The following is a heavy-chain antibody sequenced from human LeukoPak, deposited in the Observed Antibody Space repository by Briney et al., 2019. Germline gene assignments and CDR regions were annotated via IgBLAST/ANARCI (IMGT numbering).Heavy chain of an antibody. J-gene: IGHJ5*02. CDR1: GGSISSSSYY. D-gene: IGHD3-3*01. V-gene: IGHV4-39*01. CDR3: AKPVFWSGSLSAP. CDR2: IYYSGST. Sequence: SETLSLTCTVSGGSISSSSYYWGWIRQPPGKGLEWIGSIYYSGSTYYNPSLKSRVTISVDTSKNQFSLKLSPVTAATPACFYCAKPVFWSGSLSAPWGEAPLVT.